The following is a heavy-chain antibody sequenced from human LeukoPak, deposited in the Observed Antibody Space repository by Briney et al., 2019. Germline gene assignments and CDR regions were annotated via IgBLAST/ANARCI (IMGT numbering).Heavy chain of an antibody. D-gene: IGHD3-22*01. CDR3: ARLYYFDSSGYPGPFDI. J-gene: IGHJ3*02. CDR1: GGSISSSTYY. CDR2: IYYSGSL. Sequence: SDTLSLTCTVSGGSISSSTYYWGGIRQPPGKGLEWIGYIYYSGSLHYNPPLKSRVSISVDTSKNQFSLKLSSVTAADTAVYYCARLYYFDSSGYPGPFDIWGQGTMVTVSS. V-gene: IGHV4-61*05.